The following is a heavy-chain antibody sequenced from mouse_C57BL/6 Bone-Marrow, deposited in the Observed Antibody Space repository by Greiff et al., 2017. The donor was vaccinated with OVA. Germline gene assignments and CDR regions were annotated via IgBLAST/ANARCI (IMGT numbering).Heavy chain of an antibody. Sequence: VQLQQPGAELVRPGTSVKLSCKASGYTFTSYWMHWVKQRPGQGLEWIGVIDPSDSYTNYNQKFKGKATLTVDTSSSTAYMQLSSLTSEDSAVYYCARRARGFAYWGQGTLVTVSA. J-gene: IGHJ3*01. CDR2: IDPSDSYT. D-gene: IGHD3-3*01. CDR3: ARRARGFAY. V-gene: IGHV1-59*01. CDR1: GYTFTSYW.